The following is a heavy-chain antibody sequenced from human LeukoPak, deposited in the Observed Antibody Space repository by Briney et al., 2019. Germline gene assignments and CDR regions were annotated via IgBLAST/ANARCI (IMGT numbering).Heavy chain of an antibody. CDR3: ARATYYYDSSGYSPPDY. V-gene: IGHV3-21*01. CDR2: ISSSSSYI. CDR1: GFTFSSYS. Sequence: PGGSLRLSCAASGFTFSSYSVNWVRQAPGKGLEWVSSISSSSSYIYYADSVKGRFTISRDNAKNSLYLQMNSLRAEDTAVYYRARATYYYDSSGYSPPDYWGQGTLVTVSS. J-gene: IGHJ4*02. D-gene: IGHD3-22*01.